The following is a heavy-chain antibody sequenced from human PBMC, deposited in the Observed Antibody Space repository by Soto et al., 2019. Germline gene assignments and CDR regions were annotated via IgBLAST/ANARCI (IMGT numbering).Heavy chain of an antibody. D-gene: IGHD6-13*01. V-gene: IGHV3-30*03. J-gene: IGHJ4*02. CDR3: ASSSSWRETTPHDY. Sequence: GGSLRLSCAASGFTFSSYGMHWVRQAPGKGLEWVAVISYDGSNKYYADSVKGRFTISRDNSKNTLYLQMNSLRAEDTAVYYCASSSSWRETTPHDYWGQGTLVTVSS. CDR1: GFTFSSYG. CDR2: ISYDGSNK.